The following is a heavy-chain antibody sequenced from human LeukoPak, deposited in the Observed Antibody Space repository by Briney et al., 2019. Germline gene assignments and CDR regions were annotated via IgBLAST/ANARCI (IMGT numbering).Heavy chain of an antibody. V-gene: IGHV4-59*01. CDR2: IYYSGST. J-gene: IGHJ6*03. D-gene: IGHD5-18*01. Sequence: SETLSLTCTVSGGSISSYYWSWIRQPPGKGLEWIGYIYYSGSTKYNPSLKSRVTISVDTSKNEFFLKLNSVTAADTAVYYCARGASEYSYGFSLSSRYMDVWGKGTTVTVSS. CDR3: ARGASEYSYGFSLSSRYMDV. CDR1: GGSISSYY.